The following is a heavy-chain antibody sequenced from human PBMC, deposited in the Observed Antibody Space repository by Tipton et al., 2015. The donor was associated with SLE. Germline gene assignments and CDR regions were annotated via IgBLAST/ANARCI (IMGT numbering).Heavy chain of an antibody. CDR2: IYSGGSI. CDR3: ARARQKGAINYYDHKFYFDY. D-gene: IGHD3-22*01. CDR1: GFTVSSNY. V-gene: IGHV3-66*01. Sequence: GSLRLSCAASGFTVSSNYLTWVRQAPGKGLEWVSVIYSGGSIYYADFVKGRFTISRDNSKNMLYLEMDNLRAEDTALYYCARARQKGAINYYDHKFYFDYWGQGTLVTVSS. J-gene: IGHJ4*02.